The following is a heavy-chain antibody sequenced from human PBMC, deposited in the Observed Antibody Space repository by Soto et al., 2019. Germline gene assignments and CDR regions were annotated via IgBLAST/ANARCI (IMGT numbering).Heavy chain of an antibody. CDR2: ISSSSSTI. V-gene: IGHV3-48*01. Sequence: PVGSLRLSCAASGFTFSSYSMNWVRQAPGKGLEWVSYISSSSSTIYYADSVKGRFTISRDNAKNSLYLQMNSLRAEDTAVYYCARTADVLRYFDWTDYFDYWGQGTLVTVSS. CDR1: GFTFSSYS. CDR3: ARTADVLRYFDWTDYFDY. J-gene: IGHJ4*02. D-gene: IGHD3-9*01.